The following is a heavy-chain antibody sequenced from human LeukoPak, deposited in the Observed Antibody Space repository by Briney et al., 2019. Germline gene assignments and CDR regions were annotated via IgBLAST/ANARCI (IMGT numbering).Heavy chain of an antibody. Sequence: GRSLRLSCAASGFTFDDYAMHWVRQAPGKGLEWVSGISWNSGSIGYADSVKGRFTISRDNAKNSLYLQMNSLRAEDTTLYYCAKDIFTGIAAAGAIDYWGQGTLVTVSS. V-gene: IGHV3-9*01. CDR2: ISWNSGSI. D-gene: IGHD6-13*01. CDR1: GFTFDDYA. J-gene: IGHJ4*02. CDR3: AKDIFTGIAAAGAIDY.